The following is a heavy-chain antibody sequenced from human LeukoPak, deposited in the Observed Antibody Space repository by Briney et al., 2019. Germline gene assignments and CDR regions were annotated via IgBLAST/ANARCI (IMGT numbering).Heavy chain of an antibody. CDR1: GYTFTGYY. D-gene: IGHD2-21*02. Sequence: ASVKVSCTASGYTFTGYYMHWVRQAPGQGLEWMGWINPNSGGTNYAQKFQGRVTMTRDTSISTAYMELSSLRSEDTAVYYCARSSYCGGDCYAEFDYWGQGTLVTVSS. CDR3: ARSSYCGGDCYAEFDY. CDR2: INPNSGGT. V-gene: IGHV1-2*02. J-gene: IGHJ4*02.